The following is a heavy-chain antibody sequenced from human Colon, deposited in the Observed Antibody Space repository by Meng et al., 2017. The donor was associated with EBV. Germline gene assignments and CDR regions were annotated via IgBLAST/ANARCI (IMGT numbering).Heavy chain of an antibody. V-gene: IGHV6-1*02. CDR3: ARDYGTSRPFEY. J-gene: IGHJ4*02. CDR2: TYYMSKWHN. Sequence: QEPGAGPVKPSQNRHLTGASSGDSGSSTGAAWNWIRQSPSRGLEGLGRTYYMSKWHNDYAVSVKGRIAINPDTSKNQFFLQLNSVTPEDTAVYYCARDYGTSRPFEYWGQGILVTVSS. CDR1: GDSGSSTGAA. D-gene: IGHD1/OR15-1a*01.